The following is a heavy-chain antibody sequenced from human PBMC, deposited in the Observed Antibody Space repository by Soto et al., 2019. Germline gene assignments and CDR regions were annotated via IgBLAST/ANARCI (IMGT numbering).Heavy chain of an antibody. D-gene: IGHD3-10*01. CDR2: MNPNSGVT. J-gene: IGHJ4*02. CDR3: ASPVFGSSGCID. CDR1: GYTFTSYD. Sequence: QVQLVQSGAEVKKPGASVKISCKASGYTFTSYDINWVRQATGQGLEWMGWMNPNSGVTGYAQKFQGRVTMTRNTSISTVYMELSSLGSEDTAVYYCASPVFGSSGCIDWGQGTLFTVSS. V-gene: IGHV1-8*01.